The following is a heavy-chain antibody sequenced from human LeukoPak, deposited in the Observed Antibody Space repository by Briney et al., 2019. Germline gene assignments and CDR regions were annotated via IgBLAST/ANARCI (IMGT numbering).Heavy chain of an antibody. Sequence: GGSLRLSCTASGFTLSSYEMNWVRQAPGKGLEWVSYVSSSGGGMLYADSVKGRFTISRDNAKNSLSLQMSSLRAEDTAIYYCARDLYGSGGDAFDMWGQGTMVTVSS. CDR1: GFTLSSYE. J-gene: IGHJ3*02. CDR3: ARDLYGSGGDAFDM. V-gene: IGHV3-48*03. D-gene: IGHD3-10*01. CDR2: VSSSGGGM.